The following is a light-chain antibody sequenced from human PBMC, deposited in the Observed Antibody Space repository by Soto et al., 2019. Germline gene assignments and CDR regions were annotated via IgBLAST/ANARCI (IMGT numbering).Light chain of an antibody. CDR1: QSISSF. Sequence: DIQMTQSPSSLSASVGDRVTITCRASQSISSFLNWYQQIPGKAPKLLIYAASSLQSGVPSRFSGSGSGTDFTLTISSLQPEDFATYYCQQTYTLSTFGRGTRLEIK. CDR2: AAS. V-gene: IGKV1-39*01. J-gene: IGKJ5*01. CDR3: QQTYTLST.